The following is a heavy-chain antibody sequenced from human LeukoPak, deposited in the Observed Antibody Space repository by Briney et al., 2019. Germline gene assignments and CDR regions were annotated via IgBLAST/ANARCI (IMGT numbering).Heavy chain of an antibody. CDR2: IYYSGST. V-gene: IGHV4-59*01. J-gene: IGHJ4*02. CDR1: GGSISSYY. D-gene: IGHD6-13*01. Sequence: SETLSLTCTVSGGSISSYYWSWIRQPPGQGLEWIGYIYYSGSTNYNPSLKSRVTISVDTSKNQFSLKLSSVTAADTAVYYCARVSGSSWYIYWGQGTLVTVSS. CDR3: ARVSGSSWYIY.